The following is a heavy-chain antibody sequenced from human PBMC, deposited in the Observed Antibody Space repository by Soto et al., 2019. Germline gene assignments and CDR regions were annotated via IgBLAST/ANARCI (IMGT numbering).Heavy chain of an antibody. CDR2: IIPIFGTA. Sequence: QVQLVQSGAEVKKPGSSVKVSCKASGGTFSSYAISWVRQAPGQGLEWMGGIIPIFGTANYAQKFQGRVTITADESTSTAYMELRSRRSEDTAVYYFARGLYSGRYYPFDYWGQGTLVTVSS. CDR3: ARGLYSGRYYPFDY. CDR1: GGTFSSYA. V-gene: IGHV1-69*12. J-gene: IGHJ4*02. D-gene: IGHD1-26*01.